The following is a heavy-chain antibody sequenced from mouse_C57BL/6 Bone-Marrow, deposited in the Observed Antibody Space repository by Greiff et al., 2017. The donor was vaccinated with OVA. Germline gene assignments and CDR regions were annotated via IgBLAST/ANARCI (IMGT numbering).Heavy chain of an antibody. Sequence: EVKLMESGGDLVKPGGSLKLSCAASGFTFSSYGMSWVRPTPDKRLEWVATISSGGSYTYYPDSVKGRFTISRDNAKNTLYLQMSSLKAEDTAMYYCARHGSFAYWGQGTLVTVSA. CDR2: ISSGGSYT. CDR1: GFTFSSYG. CDR3: ARHGSFAY. V-gene: IGHV5-6*01. J-gene: IGHJ3*01.